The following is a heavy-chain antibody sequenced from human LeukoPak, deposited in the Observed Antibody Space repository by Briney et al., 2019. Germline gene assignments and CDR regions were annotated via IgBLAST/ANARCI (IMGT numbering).Heavy chain of an antibody. CDR2: IWYNGSNK. CDR1: GFTFSSYA. V-gene: IGHV3-33*08. Sequence: GGSLRLSCAASGFTFSSYAMHWVRQAPGKGLEWVAVIWYNGSNKLYANSVKGRFTISRDNSKNTLYLQMDNLRVDDTAVHYCAREVAVWGQGTLVTVSS. D-gene: IGHD5-12*01. J-gene: IGHJ4*02. CDR3: AREVAV.